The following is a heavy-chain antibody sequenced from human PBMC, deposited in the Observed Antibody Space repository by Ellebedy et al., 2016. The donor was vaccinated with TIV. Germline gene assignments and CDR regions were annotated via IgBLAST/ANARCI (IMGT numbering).Heavy chain of an antibody. J-gene: IGHJ3*02. CDR3: ARPTRFAVTAISAFDI. V-gene: IGHV4-34*01. CDR1: GGSFSGYY. CDR2: INHSGST. D-gene: IGHD2-21*02. Sequence: SETLSLXXAVYGGSFSGYYWSWIRQPPGKGLEWIGEINHSGSTNYNPSLKSRVTISVDTSKNQFSLKLSSVTAADTAVYYCARPTRFAVTAISAFDIWGQGTMVTVSS.